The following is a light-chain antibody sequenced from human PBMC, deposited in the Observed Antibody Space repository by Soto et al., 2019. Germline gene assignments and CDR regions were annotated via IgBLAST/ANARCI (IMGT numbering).Light chain of an antibody. J-gene: IGLJ1*01. CDR1: SSDVGGYNY. CDR2: GNN. V-gene: IGLV2-14*03. Sequence: QSALTQPASVSGSPGQSITISCTGTSSDVGGYNYVSWYQQHPGKAPKLLIYGNNNRPSGVPDRFSGSKSGTSASLAIAGLQAEDDADYYCQSDDSSLRVFGTGTKVTVL. CDR3: QSDDSSLRV.